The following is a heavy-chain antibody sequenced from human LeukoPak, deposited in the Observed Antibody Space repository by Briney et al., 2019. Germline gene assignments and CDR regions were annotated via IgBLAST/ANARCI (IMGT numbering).Heavy chain of an antibody. V-gene: IGHV4-59*01. CDR2: IYYSGST. CDR1: GGSISSYY. Sequence: PSETLSLTCTVSGGSISSYYWSWSRQPPGKGLEWIGYIYYSGSTNYNPSLKSRVTISVDTSKNQFSLKLSSVTAADTAVYYCARAGGGWFGESESFGYWGQGTLVTVSS. D-gene: IGHD3-10*01. J-gene: IGHJ4*02. CDR3: ARAGGGWFGESESFGY.